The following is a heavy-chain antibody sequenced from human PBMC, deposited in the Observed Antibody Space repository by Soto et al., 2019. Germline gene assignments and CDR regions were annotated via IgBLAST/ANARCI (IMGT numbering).Heavy chain of an antibody. Sequence: QVQLVESGGGVVQPGRSLRLSCAASGFTFSNYGMHWVRQAPGKGLEWVAVISSDGSNKYYADSVKGRFTISRDNSKNTLHLQMNSLRADDTAVYYCAKDRARSVNAFDYWGQGTPVTVSS. CDR2: ISSDGSNK. J-gene: IGHJ4*02. CDR1: GFTFSNYG. CDR3: AKDRARSVNAFDY. V-gene: IGHV3-30*18. D-gene: IGHD3-3*01.